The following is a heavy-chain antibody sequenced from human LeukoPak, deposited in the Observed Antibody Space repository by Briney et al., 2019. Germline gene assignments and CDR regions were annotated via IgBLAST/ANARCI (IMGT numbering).Heavy chain of an antibody. Sequence: NSSETLSLTCTVSGGSMSPYHWGWIRQPPGKGLEWTGYIYYSGSTNYNPSLNSRVTISVDTSKNQFSLRLSSVTAADTAVYYCARSMITFGGVIVPGAFDIWGQGTMVTVSS. CDR1: GGSMSPYH. CDR3: ARSMITFGGVIVPGAFDI. D-gene: IGHD3-16*02. V-gene: IGHV4-59*08. CDR2: IYYSGST. J-gene: IGHJ3*02.